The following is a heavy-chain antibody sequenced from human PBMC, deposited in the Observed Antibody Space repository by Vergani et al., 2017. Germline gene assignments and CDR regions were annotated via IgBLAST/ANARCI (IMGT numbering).Heavy chain of an antibody. J-gene: IGHJ4*02. V-gene: IGHV4-4*07. CDR3: ARDRSLRIALGVEEYYFDY. CDR1: GCSISSYY. D-gene: IGHD3-3*01. CDR2: IYTSGST. Sequence: QVQLQESGPGLVKPSETLSLTCTVSGCSISSYYWSWIRQPAGKGLEWIGRIYTSGSTNYNPSLKSRVTMSVDTSKNQFSLKLSSVTAADTAVYYCARDRSLRIALGVEEYYFDYWGQGTLVTVSS.